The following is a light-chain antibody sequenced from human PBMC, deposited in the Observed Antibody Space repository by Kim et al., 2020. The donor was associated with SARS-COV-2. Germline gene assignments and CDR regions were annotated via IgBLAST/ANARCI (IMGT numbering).Light chain of an antibody. CDR2: GAS. V-gene: IGKV3-20*01. CDR1: QTVSSSY. CDR3: QQYGDSPRT. J-gene: IGKJ1*01. Sequence: LSPGERATLSCRASQTVSSSYLAWYQQKPGQAPRLLIYGASSRATAIPDRFSGSGSGTDFTLTISRLEPEDFAVYFCQQYGDSPRTFGQGTKVDI.